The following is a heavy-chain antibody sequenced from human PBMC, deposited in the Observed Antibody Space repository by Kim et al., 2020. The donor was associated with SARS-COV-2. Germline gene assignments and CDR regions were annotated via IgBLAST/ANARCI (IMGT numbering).Heavy chain of an antibody. Sequence: SQTLSLTCTVSGGSIRSSSYYWGWIRQPPGKGLEWIGSIYYSGSTYYNPSLKSRVTISVDTSKNQFSLKLSSVTAADTAVYYCTGIWLAAAGTDYYYYYGMDVWGQGTTVTVSS. CDR2: IYYSGST. CDR1: GGSIRSSSYY. CDR3: TGIWLAAAGTDYYYYYGMDV. J-gene: IGHJ6*02. V-gene: IGHV4-39*07. D-gene: IGHD6-13*01.